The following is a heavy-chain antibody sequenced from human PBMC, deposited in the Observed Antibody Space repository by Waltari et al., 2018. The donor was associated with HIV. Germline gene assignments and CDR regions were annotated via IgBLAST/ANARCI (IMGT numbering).Heavy chain of an antibody. J-gene: IGHJ6*02. D-gene: IGHD1-26*01. CDR3: ATGGGTTSIQLYDLDV. V-gene: IGHV1-24*01. CDR1: GYTLTELS. CDR2: FDPEDDET. Sequence: QVQLQPSGAEVKKPGASVKVSCKVFGYTLTELSMHRVRQAPGKGLEWMGGFDPEDDETIYAQKFQGRVTMTEDTSTDSAYMELSSLTSEDTAVYYCATGGGTTSIQLYDLDVWGQGTTVTVSS.